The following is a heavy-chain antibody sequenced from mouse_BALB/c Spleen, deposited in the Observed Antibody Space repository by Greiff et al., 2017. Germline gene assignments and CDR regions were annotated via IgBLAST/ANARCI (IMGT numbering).Heavy chain of an antibody. CDR3: ARGEALLLDY. D-gene: IGHD1-2*01. CDR1: GFTFSSYA. CDR2: ISSGGST. Sequence: EVQGVESGGGLVKPGGSLKLSCAASGFTFSSYAMSWVRQTPEKRLEWVASISSGGSTYYPDSVKGRFTISRDNARNILYLQMSSLRSEDTAMYYCARGEALLLDYWGQGTTLTVSS. V-gene: IGHV5-6-5*01. J-gene: IGHJ2*01.